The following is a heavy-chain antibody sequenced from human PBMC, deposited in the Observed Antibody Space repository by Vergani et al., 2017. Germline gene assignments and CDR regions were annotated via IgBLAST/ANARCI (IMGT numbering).Heavy chain of an antibody. J-gene: IGHJ6*02. Sequence: QVQLVQSGAEVKKPGSSVKVSCKASGGTFSSYTISWVRQAPGQGLEWMGRIIPILGIANYAQKFQGRVTITADKSTSTAYMELSSLRSEDTAVYYCASTRSPLPPDYYYYGMDVWGQGTTVTVSS. CDR1: GGTFSSYT. CDR3: ASTRSPLPPDYYYYGMDV. V-gene: IGHV1-69*02. D-gene: IGHD1-26*01. CDR2: IIPILGIA.